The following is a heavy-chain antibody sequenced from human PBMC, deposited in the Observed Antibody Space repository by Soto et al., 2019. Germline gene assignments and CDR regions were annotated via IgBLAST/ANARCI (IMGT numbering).Heavy chain of an antibody. J-gene: IGHJ4*02. CDR2: IYHSGST. V-gene: IGHV4-4*02. Sequence: PSETLSLTCAVSGGSISSSNLWSWVRQPPGKGLEWIGEIYHSGSTNYSPSLKSRVTISVDTSKNQFSLKVSSVTAADTAAYYCARRYGGNFDYWGQGTLVTVSS. CDR3: ARRYGGNFDY. CDR1: GGSISSSNL. D-gene: IGHD1-26*01.